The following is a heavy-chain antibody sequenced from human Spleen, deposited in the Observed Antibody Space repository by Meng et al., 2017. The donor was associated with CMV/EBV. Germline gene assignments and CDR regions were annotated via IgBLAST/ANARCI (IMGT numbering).Heavy chain of an antibody. CDR2: IKQDGSDK. CDR3: AKQGYCSSTTCHANFDY. J-gene: IGHJ4*02. Sequence: GESLKISCAASGFTFTRHWMSWVRQAPGEGLEWVANIKQDGSDKYYVDSVKGRSTISRDNSKSSLYLQLNSLRTEDTALYYCAKQGYCSSTTCHANFDYWGQGTLVTVSS. CDR1: GFTFTRHW. D-gene: IGHD2-2*01. V-gene: IGHV3-7*03.